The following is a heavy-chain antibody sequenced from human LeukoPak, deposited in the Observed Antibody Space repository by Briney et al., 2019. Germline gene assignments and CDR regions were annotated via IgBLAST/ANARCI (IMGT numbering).Heavy chain of an antibody. J-gene: IGHJ4*02. CDR3: ATAVASSSGWYADY. D-gene: IGHD6-19*01. V-gene: IGHV3-30*03. CDR2: ISHDGNTK. CDR1: GFSFSSHG. Sequence: GGSLRLSCAASGFSFSSHGMHWVRQAPGKGLEWVAVISHDGNTKYYADSVKGRFTVSRDNSKNTLYLQMNSLRAEDTAVYYCATAVASSSGWYADYWGQGTLVTVSS.